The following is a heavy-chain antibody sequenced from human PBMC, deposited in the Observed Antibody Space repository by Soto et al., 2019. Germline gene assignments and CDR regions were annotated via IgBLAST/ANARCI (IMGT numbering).Heavy chain of an antibody. CDR2: ISGSGGST. V-gene: IGHV3-23*01. D-gene: IGHD6-6*01. J-gene: IGHJ4*02. CDR1: GFTFSSYA. CDR3: AKAANPSIAANVDY. Sequence: GSLRLSCAASGFTFSSYAMSWVRQAPGKGLEWASAISGSGGSTYYADSVKGRFTISRDNSKNTLYLQMNSLRAEDTAVYYCAKAANPSIAANVDYWGQGTLVTVSS.